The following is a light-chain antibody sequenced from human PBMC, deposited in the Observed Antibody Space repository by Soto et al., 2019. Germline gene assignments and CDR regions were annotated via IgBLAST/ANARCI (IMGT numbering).Light chain of an antibody. CDR2: DAS. CDR3: QQRTNWSSVT. J-gene: IGKJ4*01. Sequence: IVFNQFPANPSLSPGERTTLSCKASQSVSSYLAWYQQKPGQATRLLIYDASNSATGIPARFSGSGSGTDFTLTISSLEPEDFAVYYCQQRTNWSSVTFGGGTKVDI. V-gene: IGKV3-11*01. CDR1: QSVSSY.